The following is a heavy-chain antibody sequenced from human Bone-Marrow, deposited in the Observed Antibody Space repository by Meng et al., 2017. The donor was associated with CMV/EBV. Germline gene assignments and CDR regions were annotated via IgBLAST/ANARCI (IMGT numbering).Heavy chain of an antibody. CDR2: ISYDGSNK. CDR1: GFTFSSYA. CDR3: ARDAAPDIVGVFDP. J-gene: IGHJ5*02. V-gene: IGHV3-30-3*01. Sequence: SQKISCAASGFTFSSYAMHWLRQAPGKGLEWVAVISYDGSNKYYADSVKGRFTISRDNSKNTLYLQMNSLRAEDTAVYYCARDAAPDIVGVFDPWGQGTLVTVSS. D-gene: IGHD2-15*01.